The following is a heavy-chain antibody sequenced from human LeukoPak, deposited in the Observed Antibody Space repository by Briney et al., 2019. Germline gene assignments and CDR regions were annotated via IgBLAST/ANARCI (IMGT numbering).Heavy chain of an antibody. J-gene: IGHJ4*02. Sequence: SETLSLTCAVYGGSFSGYYWSWIRQPPGKGLEWIGEINHSGSTNYNPSLKSRVTISVDTSKNQLYLNLSSVTAADTAVYYCARDYGGYRFDFWGQGSLVSVSS. D-gene: IGHD5-12*01. V-gene: IGHV4-34*01. CDR3: ARDYGGYRFDF. CDR1: GGSFSGYY. CDR2: INHSGST.